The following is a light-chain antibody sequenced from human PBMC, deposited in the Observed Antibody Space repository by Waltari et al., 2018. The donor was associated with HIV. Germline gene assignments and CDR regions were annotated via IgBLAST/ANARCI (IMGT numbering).Light chain of an antibody. CDR1: SSNIGAGYE. Sequence: QSILTQPPSVSGAPGQRVIISCTGSSSNIGAGYEVHWYQQLPGRAPNLLIFGNTNRTSGVLDRFSGSKSGASASLAITGLQADDEADYFCQSYDSSLSGSYVFGSGTKVTVL. CDR2: GNT. J-gene: IGLJ1*01. V-gene: IGLV1-40*01. CDR3: QSYDSSLSGSYV.